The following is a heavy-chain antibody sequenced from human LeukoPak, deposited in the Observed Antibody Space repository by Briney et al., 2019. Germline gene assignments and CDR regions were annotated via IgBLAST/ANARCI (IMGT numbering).Heavy chain of an antibody. D-gene: IGHD1-26*01. CDR1: GGSMSSSSYY. CDR2: ISYSGST. V-gene: IGHV4-39*07. J-gene: IGHJ3*02. CDR3: AKAKVGATHAHAFDI. Sequence: SETLSLTCTVSGGSMSSSSYYWGWIRQTPGKGLEWIGTISYSGSTYYNSSLKSRVTISVDTSKNQFSLKLSSVTAADTAVYYCAKAKVGATHAHAFDIWGQGTMVTVSS.